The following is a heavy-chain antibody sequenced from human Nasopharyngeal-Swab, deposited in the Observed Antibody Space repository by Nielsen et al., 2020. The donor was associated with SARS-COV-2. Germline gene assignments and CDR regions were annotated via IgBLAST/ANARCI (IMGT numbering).Heavy chain of an antibody. CDR1: GGSISSGGYY. D-gene: IGHD3-3*01. J-gene: IGHJ6*03. V-gene: IGHV4-31*03. CDR3: ARGRTSRIFGVVYYMDV. Sequence: SETLSLTCPVSGGSISSGGYYWSWIRQHPGKGLEWIGYIYYSGSTYYNPSLKSRVTISVDTSKNQFSLKLSSVTAADTAVYYCARGRTSRIFGVVYYMDVWGKGTTVTVSS. CDR2: IYYSGST.